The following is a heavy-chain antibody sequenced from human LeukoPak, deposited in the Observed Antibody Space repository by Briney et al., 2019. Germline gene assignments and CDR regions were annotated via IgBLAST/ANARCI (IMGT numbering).Heavy chain of an antibody. V-gene: IGHV4-59*13. CDR1: GGSISNDY. J-gene: IGHJ3*02. CDR3: ARDLTGYSSLNAFDI. D-gene: IGHD5-12*01. Sequence: KPSETLSLTCTVSGGSISNDYWSWIRQSPGKGLECIGYISYSGRTYYNPSLKSRVTISLDTSKNQFSLKLSSVTAADTAVYYCARDLTGYSSLNAFDIWGQGTMVTVSS. CDR2: ISYSGRT.